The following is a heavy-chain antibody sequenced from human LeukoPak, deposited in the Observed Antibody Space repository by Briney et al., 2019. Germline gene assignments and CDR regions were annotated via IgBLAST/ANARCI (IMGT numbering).Heavy chain of an antibody. CDR3: ARDPGYCSGGSCYSLDY. D-gene: IGHD2-15*01. V-gene: IGHV1-46*01. CDR2: INPSGGST. CDR1: GYTFTSYY. J-gene: IGHJ4*02. Sequence: GASVKVSCKASGYTFTSYYMHWVRQAPGQGLEWMGIINPSGGSTSYAQKFQGRVTMTRDMSTSTVYMELSSLRSEDTAVYYCARDPGYCSGGSCYSLDYWGQGTLVTVSS.